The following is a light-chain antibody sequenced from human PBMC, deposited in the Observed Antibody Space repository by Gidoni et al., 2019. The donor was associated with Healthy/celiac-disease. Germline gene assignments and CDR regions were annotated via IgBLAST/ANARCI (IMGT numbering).Light chain of an antibody. J-gene: IGKJ3*01. CDR2: GAS. Sequence: EIVLTQSPGTLSLSPGERATLSCRASQSVSSSYLAWYQQKPGQAPRLLIYGASSRATGIPDRFSGSGSGTDFTLTISRLEPEDFAVYYCQQSLTFVPGTKVDIK. CDR3: QQSLT. V-gene: IGKV3-20*01. CDR1: QSVSSSY.